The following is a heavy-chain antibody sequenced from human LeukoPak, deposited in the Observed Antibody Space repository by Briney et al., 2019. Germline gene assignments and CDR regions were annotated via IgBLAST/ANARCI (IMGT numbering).Heavy chain of an antibody. D-gene: IGHD3-10*01. CDR3: ARDSGYYGSGAFDY. J-gene: IGHJ4*02. Sequence: SETLSLTCAVYGGSFSSYYWSWIRQPPGKGLEWIGFIYYTGSTDYNPSLKSRVTISVDTSKNQFSPKLSSVTAADTAVYYCARDSGYYGSGAFDYWGQGTLVTVSS. V-gene: IGHV4-59*01. CDR1: GGSFSSYY. CDR2: IYYTGST.